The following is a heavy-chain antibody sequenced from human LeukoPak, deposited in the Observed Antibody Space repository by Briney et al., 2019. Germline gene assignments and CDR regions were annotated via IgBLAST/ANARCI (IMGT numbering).Heavy chain of an antibody. Sequence: GGSLRLSCAASGFTFSSYWMSWVRQAPGKGLEWVANIKQDGSEKYYVDSVKGRFTISRDNAKNSLYLQMNSLRAEDTAVYYCATDYDFWSGYLSRYDYWGQGTLVTVSS. CDR1: GFTFSSYW. V-gene: IGHV3-7*01. CDR3: ATDYDFWSGYLSRYDY. D-gene: IGHD3-3*01. J-gene: IGHJ4*02. CDR2: IKQDGSEK.